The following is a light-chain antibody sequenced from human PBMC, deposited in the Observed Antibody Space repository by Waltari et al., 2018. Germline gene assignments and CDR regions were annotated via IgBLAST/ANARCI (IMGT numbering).Light chain of an antibody. V-gene: IGKV3-20*01. J-gene: IGKJ1*01. CDR2: GAS. CDR3: RHYVSLPAT. CDR1: QSVSRS. Sequence: EIVLTQSPRTLFLSPGEGATLSYRASQSVSRSLACYQQKPGQAPRLLIYGASRRATGIPARSSGSGAGTDFSLTISGLEPDDAAVYFCRHYVSLPATVDQGTKVEMK.